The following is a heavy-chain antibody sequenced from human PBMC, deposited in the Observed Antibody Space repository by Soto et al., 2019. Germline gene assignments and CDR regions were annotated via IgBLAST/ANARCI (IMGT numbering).Heavy chain of an antibody. CDR3: ARAPGVLVPAAPYYGMDV. CDR1: GGSISSSNW. CDR2: IYHSGST. Sequence: PSETLSLTCAVSGGSISSSNWWSWVRQPPGKGLEWIGEIYHSGSTNYNPSLKSRVTISVDKSKNQFSLKLSSVTAADTAVYYCARAPGVLVPAAPYYGMDVWGQGTTVTVSS. V-gene: IGHV4-4*02. J-gene: IGHJ6*02. D-gene: IGHD2-2*01.